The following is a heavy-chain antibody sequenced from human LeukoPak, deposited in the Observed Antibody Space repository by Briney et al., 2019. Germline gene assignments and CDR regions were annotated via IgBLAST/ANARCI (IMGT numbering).Heavy chain of an antibody. CDR1: GGSISSYY. D-gene: IGHD3-22*01. Sequence: SETLSLTCTVSGGSISSYYWSWIRQPPGKGLEWIGYIYYSGSTNYNPSLKSRVTISVDTSKNQFSLKLSSVTAADTAVYYCARGLLTYYYDSSGPYNWFDPWGQGTLVTVSS. V-gene: IGHV4-59*12. CDR3: ARGLLTYYYDSSGPYNWFDP. J-gene: IGHJ5*02. CDR2: IYYSGST.